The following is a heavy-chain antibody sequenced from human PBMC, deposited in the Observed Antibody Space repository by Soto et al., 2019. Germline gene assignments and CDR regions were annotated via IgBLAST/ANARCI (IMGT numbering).Heavy chain of an antibody. CDR3: ARHRVRLVPTYYYGMDV. Sequence: ASVKVSCKASGYTFTSYGISWVRQAPGQGLEWMGWISAYNGNTNYAQKLQGRVTMTTDTSTSTAYMELRSLRSDDTAVYYCARHRVRLVPTYYYGMDVWGQGTTVTVSS. V-gene: IGHV1-18*01. J-gene: IGHJ6*02. CDR1: GYTFTSYG. CDR2: ISAYNGNT. D-gene: IGHD3-9*01.